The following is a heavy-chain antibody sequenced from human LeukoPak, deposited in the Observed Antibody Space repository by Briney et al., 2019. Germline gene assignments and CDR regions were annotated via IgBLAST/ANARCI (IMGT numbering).Heavy chain of an antibody. V-gene: IGHV5-51*01. Sequence: GESLKISCKGSGYSFANYWIGWVRQMPGKGLEWVGFIYPGDSDTRYSPSFQGQVTLSADKSINTAYLQWSSLRASDTAMYFCATKLHGDYFDYWGQGSLVTVSS. CDR3: ATKLHGDYFDY. CDR2: IYPGDSDT. D-gene: IGHD4-17*01. J-gene: IGHJ4*02. CDR1: GYSFANYW.